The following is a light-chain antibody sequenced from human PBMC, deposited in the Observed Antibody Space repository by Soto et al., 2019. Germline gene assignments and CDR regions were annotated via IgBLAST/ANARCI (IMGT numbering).Light chain of an antibody. CDR2: EGT. CDR3: CSYASSSSYV. J-gene: IGLJ1*01. V-gene: IGLV2-23*01. CDR1: TSDVGGYNL. Sequence: QSVLTQPASVSGSPGQSITISCSGTTSDVGGYNLVSWYQQHTAKAPKLLIYEGTQRPSGVSSRFSDSKSGNTASLTISGLQAEDEADYYCCSYASSSSYVFGTGTKVTV.